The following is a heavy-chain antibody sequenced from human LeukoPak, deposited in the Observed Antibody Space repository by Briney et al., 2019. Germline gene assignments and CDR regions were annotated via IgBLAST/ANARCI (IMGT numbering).Heavy chain of an antibody. Sequence: ASVKVSCKASGYTFTSYYMHWVRQAPGQGLEWMGIINPSGGSTSYAQKFQGRVTITADKSTSTAYMELSSLRSEDTAVYYCASYYYDSSGFFDYWGQGTLVTVSS. J-gene: IGHJ4*02. D-gene: IGHD3-22*01. CDR2: INPSGGST. CDR3: ASYYYDSSGFFDY. V-gene: IGHV1-46*01. CDR1: GYTFTSYY.